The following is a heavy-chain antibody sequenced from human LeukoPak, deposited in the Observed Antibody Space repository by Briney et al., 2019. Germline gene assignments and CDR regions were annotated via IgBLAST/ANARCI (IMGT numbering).Heavy chain of an antibody. CDR3: ARVGDINDAFDI. CDR2: IYYSGST. V-gene: IGHV4-59*01. CDR1: GGSISSYY. Sequence: SETLSLTCTVSGGSISSYYWSWIRQPPGKGLEWIGYIYYSGSTNYNPSLKSRVTISVDTSKNQFSLKLGSVTAADTAVYYCARVGDINDAFDIWGQGTMVTVSS. J-gene: IGHJ3*02. D-gene: IGHD3-16*02.